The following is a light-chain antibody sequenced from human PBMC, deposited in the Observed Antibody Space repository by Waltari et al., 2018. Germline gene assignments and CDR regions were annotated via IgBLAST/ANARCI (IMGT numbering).Light chain of an antibody. CDR1: QSVSIN. Sequence: EVVMTQSPATLSVFPGERATLSCRASQSVSINLAWYQQKPGQAPRLLIHDASTRATGIPARFSGSGSGTEFTLTISSLQSEDFANYYCQQYNDWHLITFGQGTRLEIK. CDR2: DAS. J-gene: IGKJ5*01. V-gene: IGKV3-15*01. CDR3: QQYNDWHLIT.